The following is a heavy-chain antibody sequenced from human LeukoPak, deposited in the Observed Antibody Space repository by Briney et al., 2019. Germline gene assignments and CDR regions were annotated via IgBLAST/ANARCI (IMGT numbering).Heavy chain of an antibody. V-gene: IGHV3-30*18. Sequence: PGGSLRLSCAASGVTFSSYGMHWVRQAPGKGLEWVAVISYDGSNKYYADSVKGRFTISRDNSKNTLYLQMNSLRAEDTAVYYCAKDEVVTAIGGYFDYWGQGTLVTVSS. CDR1: GVTFSSYG. D-gene: IGHD2-21*02. CDR2: ISYDGSNK. CDR3: AKDEVVTAIGGYFDY. J-gene: IGHJ4*02.